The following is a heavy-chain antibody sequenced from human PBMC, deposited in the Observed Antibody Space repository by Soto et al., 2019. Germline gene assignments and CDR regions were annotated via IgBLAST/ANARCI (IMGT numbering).Heavy chain of an antibody. V-gene: IGHV3-11*01. CDR3: ARDLGYYDSSGYFDY. D-gene: IGHD3-22*01. CDR1: GFTFGDSY. J-gene: IGHJ4*02. Sequence: PGGSLRLSCAASGFTFGDSYMSWIRQAPGKGLEWVSYIGSSGTIIYYADSVKGRFTISRDNAKNSLYLQMNSLRAEDTAVYYCARDLGYYDSSGYFDYWGQGSLVTGSS. CDR2: IGSSGTII.